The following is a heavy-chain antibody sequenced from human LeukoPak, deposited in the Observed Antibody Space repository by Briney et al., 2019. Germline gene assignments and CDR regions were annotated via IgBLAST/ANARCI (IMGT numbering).Heavy chain of an antibody. CDR1: GYTFTTDY. CDR2: INPSGGST. J-gene: IGHJ6*03. CDR3: ARARGSGSYYGHYYYYYYYMDV. Sequence: GASVKVSCKASGYTFTTDYIHWVRQAPGQGLEWMGIINPSGGSTTYAQKFQGRVIMTGDTSTSTVYMELRSLRSEDTAVYYCARARGSGSYYGHYYYYYYYMDVWGQGNTVTVSS. D-gene: IGHD3-10*01. V-gene: IGHV1-46*01.